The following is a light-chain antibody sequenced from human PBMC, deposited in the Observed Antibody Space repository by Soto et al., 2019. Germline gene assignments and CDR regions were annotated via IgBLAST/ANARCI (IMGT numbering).Light chain of an antibody. CDR2: GAS. J-gene: IGKJ1*01. CDR3: QQYGSSPWT. CDR1: KSVSSSY. V-gene: IGKV3-20*01. Sequence: EIVLTQSPGTLSLSPGERATLSCRPSKSVSSSYLAWYQQKPGQAPRLLIYGASSRATGIPDRFSGSGSGTDFTLTISRLEPEDFAVYYCQQYGSSPWTFGQGTKVEIK.